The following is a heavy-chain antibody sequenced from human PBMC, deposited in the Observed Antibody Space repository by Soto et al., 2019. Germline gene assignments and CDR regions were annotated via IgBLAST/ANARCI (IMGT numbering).Heavy chain of an antibody. Sequence: GGSLRLSCAASGFTFSTFTMNWVRQAPGKGLEWVSSISSASGNIYYADSLKGRFSISRDNAKNSLSLQMNNLRVEDTAIYYCARAVTGGIRYFDYWGQGTLVTVSS. D-gene: IGHD4-17*01. CDR2: ISSASGNI. CDR1: GFTFSTFT. J-gene: IGHJ4*02. CDR3: ARAVTGGIRYFDY. V-gene: IGHV3-21*01.